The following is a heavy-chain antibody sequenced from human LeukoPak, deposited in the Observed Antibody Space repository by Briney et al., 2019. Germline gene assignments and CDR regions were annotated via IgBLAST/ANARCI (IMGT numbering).Heavy chain of an antibody. J-gene: IGHJ4*02. D-gene: IGHD6-13*01. CDR2: IIPIVGTA. CDR3: AREGAAGSYYFDY. CDR1: GGTFSSYA. V-gene: IGHV1-69*13. Sequence: ASVKVSCKASGGTFSSYAISWVRQAPGQGLEWMGGIIPIVGTANYAQKFQGRVTITADESTSTAYMELSSLRSEDTAVYYCAREGAAGSYYFDYWGQGTLVTVSS.